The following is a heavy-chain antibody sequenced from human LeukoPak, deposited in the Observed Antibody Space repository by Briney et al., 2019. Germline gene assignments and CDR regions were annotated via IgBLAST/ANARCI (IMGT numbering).Heavy chain of an antibody. Sequence: ASVKVSCKVSGYTLTELSMHWVRQAPGKGLEWMGGFDPEDGETIYAQKFQGGVTMTEDTSTDTAYMELSSLRSEDTAVYYCATFGAAAGALFDPWGQGTLVTVSS. D-gene: IGHD6-13*01. J-gene: IGHJ5*02. CDR2: FDPEDGET. CDR1: GYTLTELS. CDR3: ATFGAAAGALFDP. V-gene: IGHV1-24*01.